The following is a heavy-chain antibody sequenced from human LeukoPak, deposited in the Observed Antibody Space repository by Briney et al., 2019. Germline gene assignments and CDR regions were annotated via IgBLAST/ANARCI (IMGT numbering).Heavy chain of an antibody. CDR2: IYPGDSDT. CDR3: ARPKRHYMSGYDFFDI. D-gene: IGHD5-12*01. J-gene: IGHJ3*02. CDR1: GYSFTSYW. V-gene: IGHV5-51*01. Sequence: GESLKISCKGSGYSFTSYWIGWVRQLPGQGLEWMGIIYPGDSDTRYSPSFQGQVTISADKSISTAYLQWSSLKASDTAMYYCARPKRHYMSGYDFFDIWGQGTMVTVSS.